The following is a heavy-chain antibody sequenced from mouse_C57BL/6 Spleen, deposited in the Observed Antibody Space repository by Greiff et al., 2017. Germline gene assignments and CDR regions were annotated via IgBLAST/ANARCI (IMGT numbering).Heavy chain of an antibody. V-gene: IGHV1-52*01. CDR2: IDPSDSET. J-gene: IGHJ4*01. CDR1: GYTFTSYW. Sequence: VQLQQPGAELVRPGSSVKLSCKASGYTFTSYWMHWVKQRPIQGLEWIGNIDPSDSETHYNQKFKDKATLTVDKSSSTAYMQLSSLTSEDSAVYYCARVYRGPMDYWGQGTSVTVSS. CDR3: ARVYRGPMDY.